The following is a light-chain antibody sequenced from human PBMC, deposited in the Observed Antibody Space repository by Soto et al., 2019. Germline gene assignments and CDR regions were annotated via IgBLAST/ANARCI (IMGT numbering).Light chain of an antibody. CDR2: SSN. J-gene: IGLJ1*01. Sequence: QPVLTQPPSASGTPGQRVTISCSGSSSNIGSNTVNWYQQLPGTAPKLLIYSSNQRPSGVPDRFSGSKSGTSASLAISGLQSEDEADYYCAVWDDSLNGPYVFGTGTKLTVL. V-gene: IGLV1-44*01. CDR3: AVWDDSLNGPYV. CDR1: SSNIGSNT.